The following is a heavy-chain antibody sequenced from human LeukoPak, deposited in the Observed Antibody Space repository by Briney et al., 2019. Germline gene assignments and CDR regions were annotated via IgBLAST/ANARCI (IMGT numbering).Heavy chain of an antibody. Sequence: PGGSLRLSCAASGFTFDDYGMSWVRQAPGRGLEWVSGINWNGGSTGYADSVKGRFTISRDNAKNSLYLQMNSLRAEDTALYYCASGYYDSSGYHFDYWGQGTLVTVSS. CDR3: ASGYYDSSGYHFDY. D-gene: IGHD3-22*01. CDR1: GFTFDDYG. V-gene: IGHV3-20*04. CDR2: INWNGGST. J-gene: IGHJ4*02.